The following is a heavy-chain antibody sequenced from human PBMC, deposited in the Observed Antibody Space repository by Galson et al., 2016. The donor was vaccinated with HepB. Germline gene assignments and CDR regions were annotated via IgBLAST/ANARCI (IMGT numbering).Heavy chain of an antibody. Sequence: SVKVSCKASGYTFTSYYIHWVRQAPRRGLEWMGIINTDSGSTTYAQKFPGRVTMTGDTSTSTVYMELSSLSSEATGISYCESERSSSSRVLFWGQGTLVTVSS. CDR2: INTDSGST. CDR1: GYTFTSYY. D-gene: IGHD6-6*01. V-gene: IGHV1-46*01. CDR3: ESERSSSSRVLF. J-gene: IGHJ4*02.